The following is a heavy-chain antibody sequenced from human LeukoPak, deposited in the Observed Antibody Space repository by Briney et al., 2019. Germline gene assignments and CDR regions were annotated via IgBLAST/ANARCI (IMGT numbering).Heavy chain of an antibody. CDR3: ARGELTAYDSSGYYWAY. CDR2: INPSGGST. D-gene: IGHD3-22*01. CDR1: GYTFTSYY. Sequence: ASVKVSCKASGYTFTSYYMHWVRQAPGQGLEWMGIINPSGGSTSYAQKFQGRVTMTRDTSTSTVYMELSSLRSEDTAVYYCARGELTAYDSSGYYWAYWGQGTLVTVSS. J-gene: IGHJ4*02. V-gene: IGHV1-46*03.